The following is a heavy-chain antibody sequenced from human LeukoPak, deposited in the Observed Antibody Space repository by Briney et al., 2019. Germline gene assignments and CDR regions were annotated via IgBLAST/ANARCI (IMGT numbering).Heavy chain of an antibody. D-gene: IGHD6-19*01. CDR1: GYTFTSYY. CDR2: INPSGGST. J-gene: IGHJ4*02. V-gene: IGHV1-46*01. Sequence: ASVKVSCKASGYTFTSYYMHWVRQAPGQGLEWMGIINPSGGSTSYAQKFQGRVTMTRDTPTSTVYMELSSLRSEDTAVYYCARVEELNSSGWYFYVWGQGTLVTVSS. CDR3: ARVEELNSSGWYFYV.